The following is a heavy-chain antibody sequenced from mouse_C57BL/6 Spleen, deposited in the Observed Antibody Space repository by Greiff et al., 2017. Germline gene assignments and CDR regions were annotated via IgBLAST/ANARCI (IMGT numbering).Heavy chain of an antibody. D-gene: IGHD1-1*01. CDR3: ARLGSSYGYFDY. J-gene: IGHJ2*01. CDR1: GYTFTSYW. V-gene: IGHV1-55*01. Sequence: QVHVKQSGAELVKPGASVKMSCKASGYTFTSYWITWVKQRPGQGLEWIGDIYPGSGSTNYNEKFKSKATLTVDTSSSTAYMQLSSLTSEDSAVYYCARLGSSYGYFDYWGQGTTLTVSS. CDR2: IYPGSGST.